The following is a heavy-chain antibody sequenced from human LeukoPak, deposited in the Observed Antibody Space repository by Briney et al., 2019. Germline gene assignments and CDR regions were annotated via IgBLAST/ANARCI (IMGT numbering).Heavy chain of an antibody. CDR2: IYYSGST. Sequence: SETLSLTCTVSGASISSTTYYWGWIRQPPRKGREWIASIYYSGSTYYNPSLKSRVTISVDTSKNQFSLKLSSVTAADTAVYYCARHKYSSGWPPEGAFDIWGQGTMVTVSS. V-gene: IGHV4-39*01. D-gene: IGHD6-19*01. CDR3: ARHKYSSGWPPEGAFDI. CDR1: GASISSTTYY. J-gene: IGHJ3*02.